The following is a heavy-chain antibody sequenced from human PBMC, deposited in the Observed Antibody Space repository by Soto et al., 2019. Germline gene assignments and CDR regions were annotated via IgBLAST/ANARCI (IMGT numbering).Heavy chain of an antibody. CDR3: GFDY. V-gene: IGHV4-59*01. CDR1: GGSISSYY. D-gene: IGHD3-10*01. Sequence: QVQLQESGPGLVKPSETLSLTCTVSGGSISSYYWSWIRQPPGKGLEWIGYIYHRGTTNYSPSLKSRVTISADMSKNQFSLKLSSATAAGAIRRGGGFDYWGQGTLVTVSS. CDR2: IYHRGTT. J-gene: IGHJ4*02.